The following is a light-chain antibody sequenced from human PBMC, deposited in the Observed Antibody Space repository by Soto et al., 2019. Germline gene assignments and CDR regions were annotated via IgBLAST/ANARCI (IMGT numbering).Light chain of an antibody. CDR3: SSYTSSSTLV. CDR1: SSDVGGYNY. CDR2: EVS. V-gene: IGLV2-14*01. Sequence: QSAVTQPASVSGSPGQSITVSCTGTSSDVGGYNYVSWYQQHPGKAPKLMIYEVSNRPSGVSNRFSGSKSGNTASLTISGLQPEDEADYYCSSYTSSSTLVFGGGTKLTVL. J-gene: IGLJ2*01.